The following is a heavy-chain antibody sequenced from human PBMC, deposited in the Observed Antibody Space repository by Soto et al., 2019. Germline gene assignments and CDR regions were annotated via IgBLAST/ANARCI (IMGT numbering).Heavy chain of an antibody. CDR3: ARDTDGLHY. J-gene: IGHJ4*02. CDR2: ISASGGTT. Sequence: GGSLRLSCAASGFTFSSYAMSWVRQAPGKGLEWVSVISASGGTTLYADAVKGRFTVSRDNPKNTLYLQMNSLRAEDTAVYYCARDTDGLHYWGKGTLVTVSS. V-gene: IGHV3-23*01. CDR1: GFTFSSYA.